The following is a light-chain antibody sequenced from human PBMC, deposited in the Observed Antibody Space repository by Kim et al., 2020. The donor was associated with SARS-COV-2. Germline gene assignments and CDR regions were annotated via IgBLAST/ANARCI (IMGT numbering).Light chain of an antibody. CDR1: KLGDKY. CDR2: RDN. V-gene: IGLV3-1*01. J-gene: IGLJ1*01. Sequence: VYPGQTASIPCSGDKLGDKYASWYQQKPGQSPVVVIFRDNRRPSGIPERFSGSSAGNTATLTISGTQAMDEADYYCQAWDSSIYVFGTGTKVTVL. CDR3: QAWDSSIYV.